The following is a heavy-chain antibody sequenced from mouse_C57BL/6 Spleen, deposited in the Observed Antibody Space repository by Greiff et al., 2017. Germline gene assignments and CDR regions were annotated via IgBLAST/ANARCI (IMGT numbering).Heavy chain of an antibody. CDR3: ARFSDYDEGGY. D-gene: IGHD2-4*01. J-gene: IGHJ2*01. CDR2: IHPNSGST. CDR1: GYTFTSYW. V-gene: IGHV1-64*01. Sequence: QVQLQQPGAELVKPGASVKLSCKASGYTFTSYWMPWVKQRPGQGLEWIGMIHPNSGSTNYNEKFKSKATLTVDKSSSTAYMQLSSLTSEDSAVYYCARFSDYDEGGYWGQGTTLTVSS.